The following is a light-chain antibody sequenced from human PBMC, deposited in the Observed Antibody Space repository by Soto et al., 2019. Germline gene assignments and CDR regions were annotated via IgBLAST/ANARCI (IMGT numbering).Light chain of an antibody. CDR1: SSDVGSYDL. CDR3: CSYAGSTTYL. CDR2: VVN. J-gene: IGLJ1*01. Sequence: QSVLTQPASVSGSPGQSITISCTGTSSDVGSYDLVSWYQQYPGKAPKLVIYVVNKRPSGVSNRFSGSKSGNTASLTISGLQAEDEAVYYCCSYAGSTTYLFGTGTKLTVL. V-gene: IGLV2-23*02.